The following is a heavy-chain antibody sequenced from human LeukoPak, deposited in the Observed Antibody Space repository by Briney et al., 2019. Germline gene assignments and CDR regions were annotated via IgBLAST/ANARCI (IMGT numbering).Heavy chain of an antibody. Sequence: PSETLSLTCTVSGGSISPYYRSWIRQPAGKGLKWIGRIYASGSTNYNPSLQSRVTISVDKSKNHFSLNLSSVTAADTAVYYCARLSNYYDTTSGYYYSFDHWGQGTLVTVSS. J-gene: IGHJ4*02. V-gene: IGHV4-4*07. D-gene: IGHD3-22*01. CDR1: GGSISPYY. CDR3: ARLSNYYDTTSGYYYSFDH. CDR2: IYASGST.